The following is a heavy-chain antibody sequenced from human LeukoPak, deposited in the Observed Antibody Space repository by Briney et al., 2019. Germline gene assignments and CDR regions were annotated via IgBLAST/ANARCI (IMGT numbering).Heavy chain of an antibody. CDR3: ARGGRRFDP. CDR1: GGSFSGYY. J-gene: IGHJ5*02. D-gene: IGHD3/OR15-3a*01. CDR2: INHSGST. Sequence: SETLSLTCAVYGGSFSGYYWSWIRQPPGKGLEWIGEINHSGSTNYNPSLKSRVTISVDTSKDQFSLKLSSVTAADTAVYYCARGGRRFDPWGQGTLVTVSS. V-gene: IGHV4-34*01.